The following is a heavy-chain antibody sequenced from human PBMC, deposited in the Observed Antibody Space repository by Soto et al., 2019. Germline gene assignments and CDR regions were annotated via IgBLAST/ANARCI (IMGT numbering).Heavy chain of an antibody. J-gene: IGHJ6*02. D-gene: IGHD1-1*01. CDR1: GGTFSSYA. CDR2: IIPIFGTA. Sequence: QVQLVQSGAEVKKPGSSVKVSCKASGGTFSSYAISWVRQAPGQGLEWMGGIIPIFGTANYAQKFQGRVKITADESTSTAYMELSSLRSEDTAVYYCARTPAPKVLYYYYSGMDVWGQGTTVTVSS. V-gene: IGHV1-69*01. CDR3: ARTPAPKVLYYYYSGMDV.